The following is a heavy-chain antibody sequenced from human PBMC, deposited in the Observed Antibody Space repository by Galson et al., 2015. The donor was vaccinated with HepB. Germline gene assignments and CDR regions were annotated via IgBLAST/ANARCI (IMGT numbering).Heavy chain of an antibody. CDR1: GFTFSSYA. D-gene: IGHD4-17*01. Sequence: SLRLSCAASGFTFSSYAMHWVRQAPGKGLEWVAAISYDGSNKYYADSVKGRFTISRDNSKNTLYLQMNSLRAEDTAVYYCARSYGDYAVDYWGQGTLVTVSS. CDR3: ARSYGDYAVDY. V-gene: IGHV3-30-3*01. J-gene: IGHJ4*02. CDR2: ISYDGSNK.